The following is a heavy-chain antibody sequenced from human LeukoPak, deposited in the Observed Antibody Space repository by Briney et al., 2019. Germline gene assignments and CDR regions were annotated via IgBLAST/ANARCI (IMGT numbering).Heavy chain of an antibody. CDR2: IYHGGST. Sequence: PSETLSLTCTVSGYSISSGYYWGWIRQPPGKGLEWIGSIYHGGSTYYNPSLKSRVTISVDTSKNQFSLKLSSATAADTAVYYCASSVGYSYVYSSSWYYFDYWGQGTLVTVSS. CDR3: ASSVGYSYVYSSSWYYFDY. CDR1: GYSISSGYY. V-gene: IGHV4-38-2*02. J-gene: IGHJ4*02. D-gene: IGHD6-13*01.